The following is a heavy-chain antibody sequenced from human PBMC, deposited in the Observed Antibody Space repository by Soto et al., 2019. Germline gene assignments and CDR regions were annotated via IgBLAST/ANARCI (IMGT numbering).Heavy chain of an antibody. CDR3: ASSRRWYGYGMDV. D-gene: IGHD6-19*01. J-gene: IGHJ6*02. Sequence: QVQLQESGPGLVKPSETLSLTCTVSGGSISSYYWSWIRQPPGKGLEWIGYIYYSGSTNYNPSLQSRLTISVNTSKNPFSLKLSSVTAADTAVYYCASSRRWYGYGMDVWGQETTVTVSS. V-gene: IGHV4-59*01. CDR1: GGSISSYY. CDR2: IYYSGST.